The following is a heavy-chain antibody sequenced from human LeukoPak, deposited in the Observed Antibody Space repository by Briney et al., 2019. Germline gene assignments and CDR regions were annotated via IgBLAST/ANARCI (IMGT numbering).Heavy chain of an antibody. D-gene: IGHD6-19*01. CDR1: GGSISSYY. CDR2: VYYSGST. V-gene: IGHV4-59*08. J-gene: IGHJ2*01. Sequence: SETLSLTCTVSGGSISSYYWNWIRQPPGKGLEWIGHVYYSGSTNYNPSLKSRVTISVDTSKNQFSLKLTSVTAADTAVHYCARHWGYNSAWPGHWYFDIWGRGTQVTVSS. CDR3: ARHWGYNSAWPGHWYFDI.